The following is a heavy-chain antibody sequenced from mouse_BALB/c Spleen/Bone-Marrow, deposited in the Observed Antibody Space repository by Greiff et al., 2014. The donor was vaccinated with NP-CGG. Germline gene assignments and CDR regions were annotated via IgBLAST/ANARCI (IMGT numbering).Heavy chain of an antibody. CDR3: AGLRPRFEFAY. CDR1: GFNIKDTY. J-gene: IGHJ3*01. D-gene: IGHD2-4*01. CDR2: IDPADGNT. V-gene: IGHV14-3*02. Sequence: EVKLVESGAELAKPGASVKLSCTASGFNIKDTYMHWVKQRPEQGLEWIGRIDPADGNTKYDPKFQGKATITADTSSNTAYLRLSSLTSEDTAVYYCAGLRPRFEFAYWGQGTLVTVSA.